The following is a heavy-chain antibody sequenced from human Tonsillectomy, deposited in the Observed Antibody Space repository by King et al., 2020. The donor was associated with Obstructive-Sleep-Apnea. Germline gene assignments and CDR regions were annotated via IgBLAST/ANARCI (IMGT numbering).Heavy chain of an antibody. D-gene: IGHD3-22*01. CDR1: GFTFSDYP. CDR2: IRSTPYGGTP. Sequence: QLVQSGGDLVQPGRSLRLSCTSSGFTFSDYPMGWFRQAPGKGLEWVGFIRSTPYGGTPKYAPSVKGRFRISRDDSINIAYLQMNSLKTEDTAVYYWTRLCMCIDVRGSDYISYYYYVMDVWGQGTTVTVPS. J-gene: IGHJ6*02. V-gene: IGHV3-49*03. CDR3: TRLCMCIDVRGSDYISYYYYVMDV.